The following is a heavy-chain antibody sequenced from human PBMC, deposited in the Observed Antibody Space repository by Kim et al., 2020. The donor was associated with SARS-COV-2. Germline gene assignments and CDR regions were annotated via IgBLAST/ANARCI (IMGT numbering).Heavy chain of an antibody. J-gene: IGHJ4*02. V-gene: IGHV3-21*01. CDR1: GFTFSSYS. CDR2: ISSSSYI. D-gene: IGHD1-26*01. CDR3: ARVSGGKWELLHIDY. Sequence: GGSLRLSCAASGFTFSSYSMNWVRQAPGKGLEWVSSISSSSYIYYADSVKGRFTISRDNAKNSLYLQMNSLRAEDTAVYYCARVSGGKWELLHIDYWGQGTLVTVSS.